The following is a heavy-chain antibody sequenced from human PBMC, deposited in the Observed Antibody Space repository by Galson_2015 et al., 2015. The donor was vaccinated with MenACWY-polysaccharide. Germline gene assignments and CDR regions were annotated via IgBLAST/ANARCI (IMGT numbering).Heavy chain of an antibody. J-gene: IGHJ4*02. Sequence: CKASGYTFTDYYMRWVRQAPGQGLEWMGIINPATGSTGFAQKFQGRVTMTRDTSTSTVYMELSSLRSDDTAVYYCARGLYQLLSWGQGTLVTVSS. CDR2: INPATGST. D-gene: IGHD2-2*01. CDR3: ARGLYQLLS. V-gene: IGHV1-46*01. CDR1: GYTFTDYY.